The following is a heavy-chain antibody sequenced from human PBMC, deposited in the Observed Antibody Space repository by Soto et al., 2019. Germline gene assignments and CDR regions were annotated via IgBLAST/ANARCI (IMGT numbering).Heavy chain of an antibody. D-gene: IGHD2-2*01. CDR3: TTARHCSSDACPAAE. V-gene: IGHV3-23*05. Sequence: EVQLLESGGGLVQPGGSLRLSCAASGLPFSATGILWVRQPPGGGLEWVSAIGPNPTNTKYTDSVKGRFTISRDNSKSTVFLQMTNLRAEDTALYYCTTARHCSSDACPAAEWGRGTLITVSS. CDR1: GLPFSATG. CDR2: IGPNPTNT. J-gene: IGHJ4*02.